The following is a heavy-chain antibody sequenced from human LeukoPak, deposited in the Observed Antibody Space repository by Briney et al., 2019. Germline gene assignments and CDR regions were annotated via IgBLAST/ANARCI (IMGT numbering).Heavy chain of an antibody. CDR2: ISWNSGSI. CDR1: GFTFDDYA. Sequence: GGSLRLSCAASGFTFDDYAMHWVRQAPGKGLEWVSGISWNSGSIGYADSVKGRFTISRDNAKNSLYLQMNSLRAEDTALYYCAKAPTYCSSTSCYFDYWGQGTLVTVSS. D-gene: IGHD2-2*01. CDR3: AKAPTYCSSTSCYFDY. V-gene: IGHV3-9*01. J-gene: IGHJ4*02.